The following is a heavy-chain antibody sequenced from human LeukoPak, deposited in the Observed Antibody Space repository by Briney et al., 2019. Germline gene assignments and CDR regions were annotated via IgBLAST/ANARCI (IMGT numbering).Heavy chain of an antibody. CDR3: ASIVGAASFDY. V-gene: IGHV3-66*01. Sequence: PGGSLRLSCAASGFTVSSNYMSWVRQAPGKGLEWVSVIYSGGSTYYADSVKGRFTISRDNSKNTLYLQMNSLRAEDTAVYYRASIVGAASFDYWGQGTLVTVSS. J-gene: IGHJ4*02. D-gene: IGHD1-26*01. CDR1: GFTVSSNY. CDR2: IYSGGST.